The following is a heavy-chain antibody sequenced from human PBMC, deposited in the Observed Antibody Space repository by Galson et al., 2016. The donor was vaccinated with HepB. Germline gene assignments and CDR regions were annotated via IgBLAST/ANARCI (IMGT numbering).Heavy chain of an antibody. CDR3: AGGTYHNWFDA. CDR2: IKQDGSQK. J-gene: IGHJ5*02. Sequence: SLRLSCAASGFTSSTYWVNWVRQAPGKGLEWVASIKQDGSQKFSVDSVKGRFTISRDDAKNSLYLQMNSLRADDTAVHYCAGGTYHNWFDAWGQGTLVTVSS. CDR1: GFTSSTYW. V-gene: IGHV3-7*03. D-gene: IGHD3-16*01.